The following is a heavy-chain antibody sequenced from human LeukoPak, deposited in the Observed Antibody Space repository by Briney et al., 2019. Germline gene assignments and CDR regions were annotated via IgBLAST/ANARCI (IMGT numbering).Heavy chain of an antibody. CDR2: ISWNSGSI. J-gene: IGHJ4*02. V-gene: IGHV3-9*01. Sequence: GRSLRLSCAASGFTFDDYAMHWVRQAPGKGLEWVSGISWNSGSIGYTDSVKGRFTISRGNAKNSLYLQMNSLRPEDTALYYCARDSYFDWLSLDYWGQGTLVTVSS. CDR1: GFTFDDYA. CDR3: ARDSYFDWLSLDY. D-gene: IGHD3-9*01.